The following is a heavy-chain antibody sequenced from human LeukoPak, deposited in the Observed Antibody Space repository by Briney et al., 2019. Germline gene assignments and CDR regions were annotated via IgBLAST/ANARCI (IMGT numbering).Heavy chain of an antibody. V-gene: IGHV4-38-2*02. J-gene: IGHJ4*02. D-gene: IGHD6-19*01. Sequence: PSETLSLTCTVSGYSISSVSYWGWIRQPPGKGLEWIGSIYHSGSTYYNPSLRSRVTISVDTSKNQFSLKLSSVTAADTAVYYCARKSPRPPVGYSSGWYRYWGQGTLVTVSS. CDR3: ARKSPRPPVGYSSGWYRY. CDR2: IYHSGST. CDR1: GYSISSVSY.